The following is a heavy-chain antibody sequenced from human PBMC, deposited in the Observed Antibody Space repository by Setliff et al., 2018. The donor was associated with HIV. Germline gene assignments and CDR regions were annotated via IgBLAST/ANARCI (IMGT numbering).Heavy chain of an antibody. J-gene: IGHJ4*02. CDR2: IYPADSET. CDR3: ARYGSNSAFDF. D-gene: IGHD4-4*01. V-gene: IGHV5-51*01. CDR1: GYSFTDYW. Sequence: GESLKISCKGSGYSFTDYWIGWVRQMPGKGLEWMGIIYPADSETRYNPSFQGQVTISADKSIRTAYLQWSSLQASDTAMYYCARYGSNSAFDFWGQGTLVTVSS.